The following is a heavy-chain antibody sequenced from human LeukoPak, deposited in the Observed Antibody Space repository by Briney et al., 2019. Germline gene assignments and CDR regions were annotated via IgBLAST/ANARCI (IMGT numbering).Heavy chain of an antibody. CDR1: GFTFSNYW. V-gene: IGHV3-7*01. CDR2: IKQDGSEK. J-gene: IGHJ4*02. D-gene: IGHD3-3*01. CDR3: AREGDFWDFDY. Sequence: GGSLRLSCAASGFTFSNYWMSWVRQAPGKGLECVANIKQDGSEKYYVDSVKGRFTISKDNAKNSLYLQMNSLRAEDTAVYYRAREGDFWDFDYWGQGTLVTVSS.